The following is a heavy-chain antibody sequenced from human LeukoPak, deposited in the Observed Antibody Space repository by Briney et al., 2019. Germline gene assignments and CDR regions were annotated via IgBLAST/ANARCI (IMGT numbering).Heavy chain of an antibody. V-gene: IGHV3-30*02. Sequence: GGSLRLSCVASGFTFSSYGMHWVRQAPGKGLEWVAFIRYDGSNKYYADSVKGRFTISRDNSKNTLYLQMNSLRAEDTAVYYCAKDRRGSSYNFDYWGQGTLVTVSS. CDR2: IRYDGSNK. CDR3: AKDRRGSSYNFDY. J-gene: IGHJ4*02. D-gene: IGHD6-6*01. CDR1: GFTFSSYG.